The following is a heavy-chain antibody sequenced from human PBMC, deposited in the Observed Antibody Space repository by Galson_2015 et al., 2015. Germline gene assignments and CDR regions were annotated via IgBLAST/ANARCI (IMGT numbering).Heavy chain of an antibody. Sequence: ETLSLTCSVSGGSFSNYYWSWIRQPPGKGLEWLGHISNSGTSNYNPSLKRRAPISLDTSKNQFSLKLSSVTAADTAVYFCAGFYGSGSHTWFDPWGQGTLVTVSS. D-gene: IGHD3-10*01. CDR3: AGFYGSGSHTWFDP. J-gene: IGHJ5*02. V-gene: IGHV4-4*08. CDR1: GGSFSNYY. CDR2: ISNSGTS.